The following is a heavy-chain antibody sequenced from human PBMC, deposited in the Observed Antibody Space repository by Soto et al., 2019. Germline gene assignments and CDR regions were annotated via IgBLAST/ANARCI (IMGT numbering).Heavy chain of an antibody. J-gene: IGHJ6*02. CDR3: ARDRLVPYGYGMDV. V-gene: IGHV3-33*01. Sequence: QMQLVESGGGVVQPGSSLRLSCAPSGFTFGSYGIHWVRQAPAKGLEWVALIWFDGSKKYYVDSVKGRFAVSRDNSKNTLYLQMNSLRVEDTAVYYCARDRLVPYGYGMDVWGQGTTVTVSS. CDR1: GFTFGSYG. CDR2: IWFDGSKK. D-gene: IGHD2-2*01.